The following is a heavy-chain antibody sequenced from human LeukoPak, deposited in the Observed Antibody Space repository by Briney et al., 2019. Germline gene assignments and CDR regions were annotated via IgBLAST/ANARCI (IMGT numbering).Heavy chain of an antibody. CDR2: ISAYNGNT. D-gene: IGHD3-22*01. CDR1: GYTFTSYG. CDR3: ARSSEIVVAPGEFDY. V-gene: IGHV1-18*01. J-gene: IGHJ4*02. Sequence: ASVKVSCKASGYTFTSYGISWVRQAPGQGLERMGWISAYNGNTNYAQKLQGRVTMTTDTSTSTAYMELRSLRSDDTAVYYCARSSEIVVAPGEFDYWGQGTLVTVSS.